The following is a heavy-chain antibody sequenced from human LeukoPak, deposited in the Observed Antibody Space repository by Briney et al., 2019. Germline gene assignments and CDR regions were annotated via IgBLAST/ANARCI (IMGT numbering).Heavy chain of an antibody. CDR1: GGSFSGYY. D-gene: IGHD3-22*01. V-gene: IGHV4-34*01. J-gene: IGHJ4*02. CDR3: ARGPSNYYDSSGYYYAITYFDY. Sequence: SETLSLTCAVYGGSFSGYYWSWIRQPPGKGLEWIGEINNSGSTDYNPSLKSRVTISVDTSKNQFSLKLSSVTAADTAVYYCARGPSNYYDSSGYYYAITYFDYWGQGTLVTVSS. CDR2: INNSGST.